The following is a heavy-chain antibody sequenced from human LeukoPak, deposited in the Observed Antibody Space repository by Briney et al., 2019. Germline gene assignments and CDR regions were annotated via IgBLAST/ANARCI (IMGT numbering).Heavy chain of an antibody. V-gene: IGHV4-34*01. D-gene: IGHD1-26*01. CDR2: INHSGST. CDR3: ARHRLTSGVGATDFDY. Sequence: KPSETLSLTCAVYGGSFSGYYWSWIRQPPGKGLEWIGEINHSGSTNYNPSLKSRVTISVDTSKNQFSLKLSSVTAADTAVYYCARHRLTSGVGATDFDYWGQGTLVTVSS. CDR1: GGSFSGYY. J-gene: IGHJ4*02.